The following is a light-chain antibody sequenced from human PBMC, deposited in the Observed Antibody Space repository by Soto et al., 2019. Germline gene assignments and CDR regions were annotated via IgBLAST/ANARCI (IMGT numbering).Light chain of an antibody. CDR2: DXS. J-gene: IGKJ1*01. V-gene: IGKV1-5*01. CDR1: QSIRSW. CDR3: QQYKMHPWT. Sequence: IHLTQSPSTMSSSLGGRATLPXRASQSIRSWLALYQQKPGXAPQXXXSDXSSFDRGLPSRFSGSGSGTEFPPTSSRLHPEYSVTYYCQQYKMHPWTFGQGTKVDIK.